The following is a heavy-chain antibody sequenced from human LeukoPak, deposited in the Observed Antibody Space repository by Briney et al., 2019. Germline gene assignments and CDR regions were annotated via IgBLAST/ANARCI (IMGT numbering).Heavy chain of an antibody. CDR1: GFSFSSYT. Sequence: GGSLRLSCSASGFSFSSYTLDWVRQIAGKGLEWVSSVSPNSDYIYYANSVKGRFTISRDNSKNTLYLQMNSLRAEDTAVYYCAKVWGGSYPHDAFDIWGQGTMVTVSS. J-gene: IGHJ3*02. CDR3: AKVWGGSYPHDAFDI. CDR2: VSPNSDYI. V-gene: IGHV3-21*04. D-gene: IGHD1-26*01.